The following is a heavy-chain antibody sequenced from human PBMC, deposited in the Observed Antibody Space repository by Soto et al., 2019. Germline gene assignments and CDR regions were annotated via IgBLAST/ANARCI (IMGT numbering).Heavy chain of an antibody. CDR1: GFTFSSYA. J-gene: IGHJ6*03. CDR2: ISGSGGST. Sequence: PGGSLRLSCAASGFTFSSYAMSWVRQAPGKGLEWVSAISGSGGSTYYADSVKGRFTISRDNSKNTLYLQMNSLRAEDTAVYYCAKETPTYYYGSGSYYKNYYMDVWGKGTTVTVSS. V-gene: IGHV3-23*01. D-gene: IGHD3-10*01. CDR3: AKETPTYYYGSGSYYKNYYMDV.